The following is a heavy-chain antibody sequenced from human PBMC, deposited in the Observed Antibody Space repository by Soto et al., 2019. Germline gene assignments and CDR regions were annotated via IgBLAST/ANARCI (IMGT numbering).Heavy chain of an antibody. CDR2: IYYSGST. J-gene: IGHJ4*02. D-gene: IGHD2-21*02. V-gene: IGHV4-59*01. Sequence: SETLSLTCTVSGGSIISYYWSWILQPPWKGLEWIGYIYYSGSTNYNPSLKSRVAISVDTSKNQFSLKLSSVTAADTAVYYCARSDVVVTAIFDYWGQGTLVTVSS. CDR1: GGSIISYY. CDR3: ARSDVVVTAIFDY.